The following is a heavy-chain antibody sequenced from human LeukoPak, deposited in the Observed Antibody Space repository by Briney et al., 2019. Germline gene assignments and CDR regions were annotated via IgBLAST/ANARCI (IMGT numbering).Heavy chain of an antibody. J-gene: IGHJ4*02. V-gene: IGHV3-7*03. CDR3: ARIGYSSSSFDY. CDR2: MKQDGSVK. CDR1: GFTFINYW. Sequence: GGSLRLSCAASGFTFINYWMSWVRQAPGKGLEWVANMKQDGSVKYYADSMKGRFTISRDNAKNSLYLQMSGLRAEDTAVYFCARIGYSSSSFDYWGQGVLVTVYS. D-gene: IGHD6-6*01.